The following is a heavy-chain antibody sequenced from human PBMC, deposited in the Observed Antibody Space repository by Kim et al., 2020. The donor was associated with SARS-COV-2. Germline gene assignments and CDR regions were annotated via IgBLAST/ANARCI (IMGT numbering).Heavy chain of an antibody. CDR2: ISSSSTYI. J-gene: IGHJ4*02. D-gene: IGHD4-17*01. CDR1: GFTFSSYN. Sequence: GGSLRLSCAASGFTFSSYNMNWVRQAPGKGLEWVSSISSSSTYIYYTDSVKGRFTISRDNAKNSLSLQMDSLRAEDTAVYYCARERVVDTTVLTPLDSWGQGTLVTVSS. V-gene: IGHV3-21*01. CDR3: ARERVVDTTVLTPLDS.